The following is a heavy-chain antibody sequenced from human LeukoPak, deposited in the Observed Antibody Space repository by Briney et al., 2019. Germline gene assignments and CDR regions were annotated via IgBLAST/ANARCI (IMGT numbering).Heavy chain of an antibody. CDR2: IYYSGST. CDR3: ARRLAGTEDY. CDR1: GGAMRSSSYY. J-gene: IGHJ4*02. V-gene: IGHV4-39*01. Sequence: SETLSLTCTVSGGAMRSSSYYWGWVRQPPGKGVEWIGRIYYSGSTFYNPSLKSRVTISVDTSKNQFALKLTSVVAADTAVYYCARRLAGTEDYWGQGTLVTVSS. D-gene: IGHD6-13*01.